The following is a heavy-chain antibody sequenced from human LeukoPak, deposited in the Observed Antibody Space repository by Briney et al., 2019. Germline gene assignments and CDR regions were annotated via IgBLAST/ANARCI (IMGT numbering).Heavy chain of an antibody. J-gene: IGHJ4*02. CDR2: IYYSGST. CDR3: ARDGMVRGVTIFDY. CDR1: GGSISSSSYY. D-gene: IGHD3-10*01. Sequence: SETLSLTCTVSGGSISSSSYYWGWIRQPPGKGLEWIGSIYYSGSTYYNPSLKSRVTISVDTSKNQFSPKLSSVTAADTAVYYCARDGMVRGVTIFDYWGQGTLVTVSS. V-gene: IGHV4-39*07.